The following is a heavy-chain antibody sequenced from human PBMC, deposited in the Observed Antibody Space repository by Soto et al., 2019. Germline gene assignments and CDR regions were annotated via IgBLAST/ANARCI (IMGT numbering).Heavy chain of an antibody. CDR2: ISHDGTTQ. CDR1: GFTFSGYG. Sequence: GGSLRLSCAASGFTFSGYGMHWVRQAPGKGLEWVAVISHDGTTQYYADSVKGRFTISRDNPKNTLYLQMNSLRTDDTAVYYCAKDREDTSTFMPYWGQGTLVTVSS. V-gene: IGHV3-30*18. J-gene: IGHJ4*02. CDR3: AKDREDTSTFMPY. D-gene: IGHD3-16*01.